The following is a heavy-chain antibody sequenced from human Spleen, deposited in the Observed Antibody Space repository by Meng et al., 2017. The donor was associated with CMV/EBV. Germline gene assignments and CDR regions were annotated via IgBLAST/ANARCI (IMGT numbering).Heavy chain of an antibody. J-gene: IGHJ4*02. CDR2: INPNSGGT. CDR3: ARDQPGDY. Sequence: SLKVSCQASRSTFTGYYMHWVRQAPGQGLEWMGWINPNSGGTNYAQKFQGRVTMTRDTSISTAYMELSRLRSDDTAVYYCARDQPGDYWGQGTLVTVSS. V-gene: IGHV1-2*02. CDR1: RSTFTGYY.